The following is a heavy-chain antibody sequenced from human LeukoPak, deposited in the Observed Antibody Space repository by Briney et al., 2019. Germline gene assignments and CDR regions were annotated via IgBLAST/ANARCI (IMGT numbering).Heavy chain of an antibody. CDR1: GFTFSSYG. CDR3: ATQPYDY. V-gene: IGHV3-30*02. Sequence: GGSLRLSCSASGFTFSSYGMSWVRQAPGKGLEWVAFIRYDGSNKYYADSVKGRFTISRDNSKNTLYLQMNSLRAEDTAVYYCATQPYDYWGQGTLVTVSS. J-gene: IGHJ4*02. CDR2: IRYDGSNK.